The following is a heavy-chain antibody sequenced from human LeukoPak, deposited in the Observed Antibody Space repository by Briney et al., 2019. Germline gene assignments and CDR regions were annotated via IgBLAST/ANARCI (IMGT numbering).Heavy chain of an antibody. D-gene: IGHD1-26*01. CDR3: ARDRGQVVSPSRSPNTAAFDM. V-gene: IGHV1-3*01. CDR1: GYTFTKYA. Sequence: ASVKVSCKASGYTFTKYAIHWVRQAPGQRPEWMGWIVVGNGNTKYSQKFQGRVTITRDTSADTAYMELNSLRAEDTAVYYCARDRGQVVSPSRSPNTAAFDMWGQGTKVTVSS. CDR2: IVVGNGNT. J-gene: IGHJ3*02.